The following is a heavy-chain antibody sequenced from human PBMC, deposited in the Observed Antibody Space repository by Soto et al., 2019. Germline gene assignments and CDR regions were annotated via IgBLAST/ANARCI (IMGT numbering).Heavy chain of an antibody. J-gene: IGHJ4*02. CDR3: ARDHSGYGFEEYYFDY. V-gene: IGHV1-3*01. CDR2: INAGNGNT. CDR1: GYTLTSYA. D-gene: IGHD5-12*01. Sequence: ASVKVSCKASGYTLTSYAMHWVRQAPGQRLEWMGWINAGNGNTKYSQKFQGRVTITRDTSASTAYMELSSLRSEDTAVYYCARDHSGYGFEEYYFDYWGQGTLVTVSS.